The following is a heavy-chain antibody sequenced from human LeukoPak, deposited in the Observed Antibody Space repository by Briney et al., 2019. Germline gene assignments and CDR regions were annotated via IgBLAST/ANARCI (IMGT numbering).Heavy chain of an antibody. CDR3: AKDRHPKSYDMDV. Sequence: GGSLRLSCAASGFTFDDYAMHWVRQAPGKGLEWVSGISWNSGSIGYADSVKGRFTISRDNAKNSLYLQMNSLRAEDTALYYCAKDRHPKSYDMDVCGKGTTVTVSS. J-gene: IGHJ6*03. CDR2: ISWNSGSI. V-gene: IGHV3-9*01. CDR1: GFTFDDYA.